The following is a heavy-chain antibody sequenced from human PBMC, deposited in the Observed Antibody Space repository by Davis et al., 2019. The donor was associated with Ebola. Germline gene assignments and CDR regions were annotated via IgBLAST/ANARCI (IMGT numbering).Heavy chain of an antibody. CDR1: GFTFSSYG. D-gene: IGHD6-13*01. J-gene: IGHJ6*03. Sequence: PGGSLRLSCAASGFTFSSYGMHWVRQAPGKGLEWVAVISYDGSNKYYADSVKGRFTISRDNSKNTLYLQMNSLRAEDTAVYYCAKDIEPIGSSWYKVGYYYYMDVWGKGTTVTVSS. CDR3: AKDIEPIGSSWYKVGYYYYMDV. V-gene: IGHV3-30*18. CDR2: ISYDGSNK.